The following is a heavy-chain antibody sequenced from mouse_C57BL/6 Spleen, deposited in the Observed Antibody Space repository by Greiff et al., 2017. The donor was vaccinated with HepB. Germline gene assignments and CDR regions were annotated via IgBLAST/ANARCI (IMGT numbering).Heavy chain of an antibody. D-gene: IGHD4-1*01. J-gene: IGHJ2*01. CDR3: ASRANSYYFDY. CDR2: ISDGGSYT. V-gene: IGHV5-4*03. CDR1: GFTFSSYA. Sequence: EVKLVESGGGLVKPGGSLKLSCAASGFTFSSYAMSWVRQTPEKRLEWVATISDGGSYTYYPDNVKGRFTISRDNAKNNLYRQMSHLKSEDTAMYYCASRANSYYFDYWGQGTTLTVSS.